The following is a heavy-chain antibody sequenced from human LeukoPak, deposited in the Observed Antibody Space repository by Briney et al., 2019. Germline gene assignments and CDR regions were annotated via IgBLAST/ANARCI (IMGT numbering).Heavy chain of an antibody. CDR2: IIPIFGTA. D-gene: IGHD3-22*01. CDR3: ARDPGSGGYFDI. Sequence: SVTVSCKASGGTFTKNAVSWVRQAPGQGLEWMGGIIPIFGTANYAQKFQGRVTITTDESTSTAYMELSSLRSEDTAVYYCARDPGSGGYFDIWGQGTMVTVSS. J-gene: IGHJ3*02. CDR1: GGTFTKNA. V-gene: IGHV1-69*05.